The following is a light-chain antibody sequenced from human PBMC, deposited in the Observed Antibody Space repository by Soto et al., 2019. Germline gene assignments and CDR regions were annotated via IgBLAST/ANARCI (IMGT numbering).Light chain of an antibody. CDR3: QSYDSSLSVV. CDR1: SSNIGAGYD. V-gene: IGLV1-40*01. CDR2: GNS. J-gene: IGLJ2*01. Sequence: QSVLTQPPSVSGAPGQRVTISCTGGSSNIGAGYDVHWYQQLPGTAPKLLLYGNSNRPSGVPDRFSGSKSGTSASLAITGLQAEDEADYYCQSYDSSLSVVFGGGIKLTVL.